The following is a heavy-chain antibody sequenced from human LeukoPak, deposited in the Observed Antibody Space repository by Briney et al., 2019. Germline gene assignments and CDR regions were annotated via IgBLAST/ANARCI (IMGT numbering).Heavy chain of an antibody. CDR2: ISGSGGSS. Sequence: GGSLRLSCAASGFSFSNHGIHWVRQAPGKGLEWVSAISGSGGSSYYADSVKGRFTISRDNSKNTLYLQMNSLRAEDTAVYYCAKDIAGFGPKLIQHWGQGTLVTVSS. J-gene: IGHJ1*01. CDR3: AKDIAGFGPKLIQH. D-gene: IGHD3-10*01. CDR1: GFSFSNHG. V-gene: IGHV3-23*01.